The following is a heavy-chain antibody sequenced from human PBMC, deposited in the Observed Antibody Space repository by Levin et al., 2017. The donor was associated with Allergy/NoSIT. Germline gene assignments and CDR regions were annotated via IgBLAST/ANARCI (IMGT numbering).Heavy chain of an antibody. J-gene: IGHJ4*02. Sequence: GGSLRLSCTASAFTFRNYYMHWVRQAPGMGLVWVSNILNDGTTNYADSVKGRFTISRDNAKNTLYLQMNSLGEEDMAVYFCARGGCDRTSCLDHWGQGILVTVSS. CDR1: AFTFRNYY. D-gene: IGHD2-2*01. CDR2: ILNDGTT. CDR3: ARGGCDRTSCLDH. V-gene: IGHV3-74*01.